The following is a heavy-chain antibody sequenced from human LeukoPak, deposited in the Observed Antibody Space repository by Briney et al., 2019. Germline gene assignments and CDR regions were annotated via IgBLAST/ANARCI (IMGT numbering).Heavy chain of an antibody. D-gene: IGHD6-19*01. CDR3: AAYSSGWYLGLGY. CDR1: GFTFSNYA. V-gene: IGHV3-23*01. Sequence: GGSLRLSCAASGFTFSNYAMSWVRQAPGKGLEWVSSISGSGDSKYYADSVKGRFTMSRDNSKNTLCLHMNSLRAEDTAVYYCAAYSSGWYLGLGYWGQGTLVTVSS. CDR2: ISGSGDSK. J-gene: IGHJ4*02.